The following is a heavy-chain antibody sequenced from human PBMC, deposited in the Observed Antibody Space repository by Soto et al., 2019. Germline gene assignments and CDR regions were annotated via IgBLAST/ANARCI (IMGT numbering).Heavy chain of an antibody. CDR1: GGFLSRGGYF. CDR2: IYYSGST. J-gene: IGHJ5*02. CDR3: ARDITGNPNWFDP. Sequence: PSPTCTVSGGFLSRGGYFLCWIRPHPGKGLEWIGYIYYSGSTYYNPSLKSRVTISVDTSKNQFSLKLSSVTAADTAVYYCARDITGNPNWFDPWGQGTLVTVSS. D-gene: IGHD1-20*01. V-gene: IGHV4-31*03.